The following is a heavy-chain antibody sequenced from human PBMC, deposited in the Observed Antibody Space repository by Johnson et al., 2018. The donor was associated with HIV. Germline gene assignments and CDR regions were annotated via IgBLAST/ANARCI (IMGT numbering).Heavy chain of an antibody. CDR2: TNWNGGST. J-gene: IGHJ3*02. D-gene: IGHD1-14*01. CDR1: GFTFNDYG. CDR3: AILTGYDAFDI. V-gene: IGHV3-20*04. Sequence: VQLVESGGGVVRPGGSLRLSCAASGFTFNDYGMSWVRQAPGEGLEWVSGTNWNGGSTGYADSVKGRFTVSRDNAKNSLYLQMNSLRADDTALYYWAILTGYDAFDIWGQGTTVTVSS.